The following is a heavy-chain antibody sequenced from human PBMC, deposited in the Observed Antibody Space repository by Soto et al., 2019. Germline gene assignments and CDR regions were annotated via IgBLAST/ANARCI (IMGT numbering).Heavy chain of an antibody. Sequence: QLQLQESGSGLVKPSQTLSLTCAVSGGSISSGGYSWSWIRQPPGKGLEWIGYIYHSGSTYYNPPLKSRSTISVDRSKNQFSLKLSSVTAADTAVYYCARAPLTTVGWFDPWGQGTLVTVSS. V-gene: IGHV4-30-2*01. D-gene: IGHD4-17*01. J-gene: IGHJ5*02. CDR1: GGSISSGGYS. CDR3: ARAPLTTVGWFDP. CDR2: IYHSGST.